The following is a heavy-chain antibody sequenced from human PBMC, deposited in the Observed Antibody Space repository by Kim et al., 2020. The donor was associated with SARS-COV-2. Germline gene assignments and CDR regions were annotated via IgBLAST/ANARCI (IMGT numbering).Heavy chain of an antibody. V-gene: IGHV4-59*01. CDR2: IYYSGST. J-gene: IGHJ6*02. CDR1: GGSISSYY. D-gene: IGHD3-22*01. Sequence: SETLSLTCTVSGGSISSYYWSWIRQPPGKGLEWIGYIYYSGSTNYNPSLKSRVTISVDTSKNQFSLKLSSVTAADTAVYYCARAKGFYYDSSGLIWDSYYYYGMDVWGQGTTVTVSS. CDR3: ARAKGFYYDSSGLIWDSYYYYGMDV.